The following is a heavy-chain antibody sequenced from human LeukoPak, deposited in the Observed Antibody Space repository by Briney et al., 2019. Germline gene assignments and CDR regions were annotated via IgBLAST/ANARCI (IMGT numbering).Heavy chain of an antibody. J-gene: IGHJ4*02. V-gene: IGHV4-39*01. D-gene: IGHD3-10*01. CDR2: IYYSGST. CDR3: ASLGYYGSGSYGY. CDR1: GGSISSSSYY. Sequence: SETLSLTCTVSGGSISSSSYYWGWIRQPPGKGLEWIGSIYYSGSTYYNPSLKSRVTISVDTSRNQFSLKLSSVTAADTAVYYCASLGYYGSGSYGYWGQGTLVTVSS.